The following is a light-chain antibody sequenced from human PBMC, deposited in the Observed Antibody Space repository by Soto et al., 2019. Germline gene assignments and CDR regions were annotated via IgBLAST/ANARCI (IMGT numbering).Light chain of an antibody. V-gene: IGKV3-20*01. CDR3: QQYGSSPWT. J-gene: IGKJ1*01. Sequence: ILTQSPGTLSLSPGDTATLSCRASQSVSSSYLAWYQQKPGQAPRLLIYGASSRATGIPDRFSGSGSGTDFTLTISRLEPEDFAVYYCQQYGSSPWTCGQGTKVEIK. CDR2: GAS. CDR1: QSVSSSY.